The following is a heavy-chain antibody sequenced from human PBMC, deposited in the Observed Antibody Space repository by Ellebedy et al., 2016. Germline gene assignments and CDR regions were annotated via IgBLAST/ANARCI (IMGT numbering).Heavy chain of an antibody. CDR2: ISGSGGST. D-gene: IGHD1-26*01. CDR1: GFTFSSFA. CDR3: ARDLNWDNF. Sequence: GESLKISCAASGFTFSSFAMTWVRRAPGKGLEWVSAISGSGGSTYYADSVKGRFTISRDNAKNSLFLQMNSLRAEDTAVYYCARDLNWDNFWGQGAQVTVSS. V-gene: IGHV3-23*01. J-gene: IGHJ4*02.